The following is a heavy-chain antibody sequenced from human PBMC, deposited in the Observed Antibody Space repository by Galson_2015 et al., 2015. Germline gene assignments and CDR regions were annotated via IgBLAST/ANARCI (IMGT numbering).Heavy chain of an antibody. J-gene: IGHJ4*02. CDR2: ISWDGGST. Sequence: SLRLSCAASGFTFDDYTMHWVRHAPGKGLEWVSLISWDGGSTYYADSVKGRFTISRDNSKNSLYLQMNSLRTEDTALYYCAKDLGYCSSTSCYDGYFDYWGQGTLVTVSS. CDR3: AKDLGYCSSTSCYDGYFDY. D-gene: IGHD2-2*01. CDR1: GFTFDDYT. V-gene: IGHV3-43*01.